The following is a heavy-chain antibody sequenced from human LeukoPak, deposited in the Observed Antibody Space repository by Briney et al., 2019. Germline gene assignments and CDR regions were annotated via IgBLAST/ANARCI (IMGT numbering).Heavy chain of an antibody. CDR2: INPRGTAT. CDR1: GYTFTSNY. CDR3: ARDTSEEDYAWWFDP. V-gene: IGHV1-46*01. Sequence: ASVKVSCKAFGYTFTSNYMHWVRQAPGQGLEWMGLINPRGTATRYAESFQGRLTLTRDLSTSTDYMELSSLRSDDTAVYFCARDTSEEDYAWWFDPWGQGTLVTVAS. D-gene: IGHD3-16*01. J-gene: IGHJ5*02.